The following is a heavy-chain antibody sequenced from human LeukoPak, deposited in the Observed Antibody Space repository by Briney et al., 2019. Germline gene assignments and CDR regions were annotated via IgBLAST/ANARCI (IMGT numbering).Heavy chain of an antibody. CDR3: ARGKGVWGSYRYFDY. J-gene: IGHJ4*02. CDR2: INHSGST. Sequence: PPETLSLTCAVYGGSFSGYYWSWIRQPPGKGLEWIGEINHSGSTNYNPSLKSRVTISVDTSKNQFSLKLSSVTAADTAVYYCARGKGVWGSYRYFDYWGQGTLVTVSS. CDR1: GGSFSGYY. D-gene: IGHD3-16*02. V-gene: IGHV4-34*01.